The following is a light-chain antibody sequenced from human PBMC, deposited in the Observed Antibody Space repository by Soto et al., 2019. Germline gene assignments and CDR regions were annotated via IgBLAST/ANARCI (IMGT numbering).Light chain of an antibody. CDR3: QQYNNWPPIT. V-gene: IGKV3-15*01. Sequence: VITQETATLSVSPGERSTLLCVSTQTINNNVAWYQLKEGQVPRLVIYGASTRATDIPARFSGSGSGTEFTLTISSLQYEDFAVYYCQQYNNWPPITFGQGTRLEIK. CDR2: GAS. J-gene: IGKJ5*01. CDR1: QTINNN.